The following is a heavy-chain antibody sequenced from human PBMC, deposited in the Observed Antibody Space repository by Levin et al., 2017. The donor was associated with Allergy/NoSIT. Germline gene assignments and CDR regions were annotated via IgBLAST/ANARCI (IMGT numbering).Heavy chain of an antibody. Sequence: GESLKISCAASGFTFSSYAMSWVRQAPGKGLEWVSAISGSGGSTYYVDSVKGRFTISRDNSKNTLYLQMNSLRAEDTAVYYCAKDLSSFRWSDYWGQGTLVTVSS. CDR2: ISGSGGST. CDR1: GFTFSSYA. D-gene: IGHD1-1*01. J-gene: IGHJ4*02. CDR3: AKDLSSFRWSDY. V-gene: IGHV3-23*01.